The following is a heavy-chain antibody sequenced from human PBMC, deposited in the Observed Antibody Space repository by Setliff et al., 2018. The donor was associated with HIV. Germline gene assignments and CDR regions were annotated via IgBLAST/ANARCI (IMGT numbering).Heavy chain of an antibody. V-gene: IGHV4-34*01. Sequence: NPSETLSLTCAVYGGSFSGHFWGWIRQPPGKGLEWIGEITPSGATNYLPSLKSRVTMSLDTSKNQFSLKMTSVTAADTALYYCSNWNTTIDEDAWGQGTLVTVSS. D-gene: IGHD5-18*01. CDR2: ITPSGAT. CDR3: SNWNTTIDEDA. J-gene: IGHJ5*02. CDR1: GGSFSGHF.